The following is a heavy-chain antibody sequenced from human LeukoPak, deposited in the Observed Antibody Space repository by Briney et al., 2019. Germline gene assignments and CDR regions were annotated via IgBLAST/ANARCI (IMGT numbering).Heavy chain of an antibody. CDR1: GGSISSYC. CDR3: ARVKANWELYYFDY. J-gene: IGHJ4*02. Sequence: SETLSLTCTVSGGSISSYCWSWIRQPPGKGLEWIGYIYYSGSTNYNPSLKSRVTISVDTSKNQFSLKLSSVTAADTAVYYCARVKANWELYYFDYWGQGTLVTVSS. CDR2: IYYSGST. V-gene: IGHV4-59*01. D-gene: IGHD1-7*01.